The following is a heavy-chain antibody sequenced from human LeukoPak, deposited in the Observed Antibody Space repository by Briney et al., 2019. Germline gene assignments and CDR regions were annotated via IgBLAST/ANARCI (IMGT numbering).Heavy chain of an antibody. D-gene: IGHD6-13*01. CDR2: IYHSGST. CDR3: ARWVAAAGTVNWFDP. J-gene: IGHJ5*02. CDR1: GDSISSSNW. Sequence: PSGTLSLTCAVSGDSISSSNWWSWVRQPPGKGLEWIGEIYHSGSTNYNPSLKSRVTISVDKSKNQFSLKLSSVTAADTAVYYCARWVAAAGTVNWFDPWGQGTLVTVSS. V-gene: IGHV4-4*02.